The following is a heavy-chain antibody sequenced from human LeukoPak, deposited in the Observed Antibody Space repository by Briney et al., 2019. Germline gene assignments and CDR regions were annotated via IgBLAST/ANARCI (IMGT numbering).Heavy chain of an antibody. J-gene: IGHJ5*02. D-gene: IGHD6-13*01. V-gene: IGHV3-66*02. CDR1: GFTVSSNS. CDR2: IYSGGTT. CDR3: ASSSWSRSNWFDP. Sequence: PGGSLRLSCAASGFTVSSNSMTWVRQAPGKGPEWVSVIYSGGTTYYADSVKGRFTISRDNSKNTLYLQMNSLRLEDTAVYYCASSSWSRSNWFDPWGQGTLVTVSS.